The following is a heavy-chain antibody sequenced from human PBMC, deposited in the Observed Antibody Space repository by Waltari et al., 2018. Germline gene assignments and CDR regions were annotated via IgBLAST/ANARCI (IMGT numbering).Heavy chain of an antibody. V-gene: IGHV1-69*04. CDR3: ARARPGGNCFDK. CDR2: IIPMLDIR. CDR1: GDTFRSYA. D-gene: IGHD2-21*01. J-gene: IGHJ4*02. Sequence: QVQLVQSGAEVKTPGSSVRVSCKTSGDTFRSYAISWVRQAPGQGLEWMARIIPMLDIRNYARKFQGRVTITADKSTNTAYMDLSSLRAEDTAVYYCARARPGGNCFDKWGQGTLVTVSS.